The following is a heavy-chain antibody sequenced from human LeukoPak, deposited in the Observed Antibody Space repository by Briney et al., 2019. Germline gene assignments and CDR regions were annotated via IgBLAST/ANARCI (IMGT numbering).Heavy chain of an antibody. Sequence: GGSLRLSCAASGFTFSSNWMHWVRQAPGKGLEWVSRISEDGSSTIYADSVKGRFTISRDNAKNTLYLQMNSLRAEDTAVYYCARGTSSGYYYLFDYWGPGTLVTV. CDR3: ARGTSSGYYYLFDY. CDR2: ISEDGSST. D-gene: IGHD3-22*01. CDR1: GFTFSSNW. J-gene: IGHJ4*02. V-gene: IGHV3-74*01.